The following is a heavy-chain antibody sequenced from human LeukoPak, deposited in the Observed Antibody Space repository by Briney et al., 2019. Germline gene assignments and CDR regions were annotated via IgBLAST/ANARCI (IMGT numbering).Heavy chain of an antibody. D-gene: IGHD5-18*01. Sequence: GALRLSCAASGFTFDDYTMHWVCQAPGKGLEWVSLISWDGGSTYYADSVKGRFTISRDNSKNSLYLQMNSLRTEDTALYYCAKDATRGYSYGYCFDYWGQGTLVTVSS. CDR3: AKDATRGYSYGYCFDY. CDR1: GFTFDDYT. V-gene: IGHV3-43*01. J-gene: IGHJ4*02. CDR2: ISWDGGST.